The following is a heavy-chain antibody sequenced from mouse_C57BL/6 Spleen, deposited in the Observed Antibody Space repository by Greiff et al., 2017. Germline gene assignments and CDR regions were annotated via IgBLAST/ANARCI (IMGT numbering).Heavy chain of an antibody. Sequence: QVQLQQSGPELVKPGASVKISCKASGYAFTGYWIEWVKQRPGHGLEWIGEILPGSGSTNYNEKFKGKATFTADTSSNTAYMQLSSLTTEDSAIXYCARFWGDYYGSSYGYFDVWGTGTTVTVSS. CDR2: ILPGSGST. V-gene: IGHV1-9*01. D-gene: IGHD1-1*01. CDR1: GYAFTGYW. J-gene: IGHJ1*03. CDR3: ARFWGDYYGSSYGYFDV.